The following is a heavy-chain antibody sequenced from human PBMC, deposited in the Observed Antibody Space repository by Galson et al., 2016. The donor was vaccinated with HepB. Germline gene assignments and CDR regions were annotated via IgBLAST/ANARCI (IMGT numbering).Heavy chain of an antibody. D-gene: IGHD1-26*01. Sequence: SLRLSCAAFGFTFTSYGMHWVRQAPGKGLEWVAVIWSDGRNKYYADSVKGRFTISRDNSKNTLYLQMNSLRAEDTAVYYCARGSGATTWGGYFDYWGQGTLVTVSS. CDR3: ARGSGATTWGGYFDY. CDR2: IWSDGRNK. V-gene: IGHV3-33*01. CDR1: GFTFTSYG. J-gene: IGHJ4*02.